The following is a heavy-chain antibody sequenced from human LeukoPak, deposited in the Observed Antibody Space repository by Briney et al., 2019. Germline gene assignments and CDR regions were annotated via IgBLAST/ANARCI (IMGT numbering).Heavy chain of an antibody. CDR3: ARVHCTNGVCYPYFDY. CDR1: GYTFTGYY. CDR2: INPNSGGT. D-gene: IGHD2-8*01. J-gene: IGHJ4*02. V-gene: IGHV1-2*02. Sequence: GASVKVSCKASGYTFTGYYMHWVRQAPGQGLEWMGCINPNSGGTNYAQKFQGRVTMTRDTSISTAYMELSRLRSDDTAVYYCARVHCTNGVCYPYFDYWGQGTLVTVSS.